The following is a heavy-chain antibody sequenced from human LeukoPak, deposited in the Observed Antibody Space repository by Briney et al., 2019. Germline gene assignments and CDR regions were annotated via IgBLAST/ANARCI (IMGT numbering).Heavy chain of an antibody. J-gene: IGHJ1*01. V-gene: IGHV1-24*01. CDR1: GYTLTELS. CDR3: ATQQLVRFVLRFQH. Sequence: ASVKVSCKVSGYTLTELSMHWVRQAPGKGLEWMGRFDPEDGETIYAQKFPGRVTMTEDTSTNTAYMELSSLRSEDTAVYYCATQQLVRFVLRFQHWGQGTLVTVSS. D-gene: IGHD6-13*01. CDR2: FDPEDGET.